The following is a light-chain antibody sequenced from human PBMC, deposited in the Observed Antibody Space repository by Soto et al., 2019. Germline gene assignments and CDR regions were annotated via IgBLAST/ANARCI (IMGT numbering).Light chain of an antibody. CDR1: QSVSYW. Sequence: DIQMTQSPSTLSASVGDRVTITCRASQSVSYWLAWYQQKPGMAPKLLIHDASSLESGVPSRFRGSGSGKEFTLTISSLQPYDFATYYCQQYGFSFGPGTKVEI. CDR3: QQYGFS. V-gene: IGKV1-5*01. CDR2: DAS. J-gene: IGKJ3*01.